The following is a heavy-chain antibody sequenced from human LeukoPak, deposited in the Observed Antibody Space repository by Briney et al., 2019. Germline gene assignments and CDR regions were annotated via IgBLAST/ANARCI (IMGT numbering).Heavy chain of an antibody. CDR2: IKSKTDGGTT. CDR3: TTDPNWDLFDY. Sequence: GGSLRLSCAASGFTFSSYSMNWVRQAPGKGLEWVGRIKSKTDGGTTDYAAPVKGRFTISRDDSKNTLYLQMNSLKTEDTAVYYCTTDPNWDLFDYWGQGTLVTVSS. J-gene: IGHJ4*02. D-gene: IGHD7-27*01. CDR1: GFTFSSYS. V-gene: IGHV3-15*07.